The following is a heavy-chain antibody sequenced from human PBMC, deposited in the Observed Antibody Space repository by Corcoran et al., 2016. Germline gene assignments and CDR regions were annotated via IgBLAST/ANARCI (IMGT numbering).Heavy chain of an antibody. CDR3: ARGHYGDYK. V-gene: IGHV3-7*02. J-gene: IGHJ4*02. CDR2: IREDGSEG. D-gene: IGHD4-17*01. CDR1: GFTFNSYW. Sequence: EVQLVESGGDLVQSGGSLRLSCAASGFTFNSYWMGWVRQAPGKGLEWVASIREDGSEGNCVDSVKGRFPISRDNAKNSLYLQKNSLRVEDTAVYYCARGHYGDYKWGQGTLVTVSS.